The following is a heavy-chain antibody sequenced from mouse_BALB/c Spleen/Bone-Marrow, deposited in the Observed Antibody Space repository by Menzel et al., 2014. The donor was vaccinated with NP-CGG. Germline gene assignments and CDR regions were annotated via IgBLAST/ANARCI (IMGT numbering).Heavy chain of an antibody. D-gene: IGHD2-3*01. CDR1: GFTFXSYT. Sequence: EVQLQQSGGGLVKPGGSLKLSCAASGFTFXSYTMSWVRQTPEKRLEWVATITSGGGYTYYPDSVKGRFTISRDNAKSTLYLQMSSLKSEDTAMYYCTRDLYDGYSYYAMDYWGQGTSVTVSS. CDR2: ITSGGGYT. CDR3: TRDLYDGYSYYAMDY. J-gene: IGHJ4*01. V-gene: IGHV5-6-4*01.